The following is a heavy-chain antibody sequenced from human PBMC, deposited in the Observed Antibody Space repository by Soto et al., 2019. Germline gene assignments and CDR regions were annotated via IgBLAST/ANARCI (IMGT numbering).Heavy chain of an antibody. CDR1: GFTFSDFF. Sequence: GGSLRLSCAASGFTFSDFFMSWVRQAPGKGLEWIAYISGSGSTIRYADSVKGRITISRDNAKNSVSLQMNSLRAEDTAVYYCARECDYYYGMDVWGQGTTVTV. V-gene: IGHV3-11*01. CDR3: ARECDYYYGMDV. CDR2: ISGSGSTI. J-gene: IGHJ6*02.